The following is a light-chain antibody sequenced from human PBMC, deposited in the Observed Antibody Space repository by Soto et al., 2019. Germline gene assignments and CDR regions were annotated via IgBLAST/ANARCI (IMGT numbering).Light chain of an antibody. V-gene: IGLV1-51*01. J-gene: IGLJ2*01. CDR3: GTWDTTMSGLL. CDR2: DNN. CDR1: ISNIGDNH. Sequence: QSVLTQPPSASAAPGQRVTISCSGTISNIGDNHVSWYQQVPGKAPKLLIYDNNKRPSGIPDRFSGSRSGTSATLAITGLQTGDEADYICGTWDTTMSGLLFGGRTKLTV.